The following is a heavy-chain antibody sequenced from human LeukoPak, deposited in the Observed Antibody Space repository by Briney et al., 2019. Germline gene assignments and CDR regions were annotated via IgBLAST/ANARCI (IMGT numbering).Heavy chain of an antibody. CDR1: GYTFTDYY. CDR3: ARANHKDY. J-gene: IGHJ4*02. Sequence: ASVKVSCKASGYTFTDYYMHWVRQAPGQGLEWMGWINPNSGATNYAQKFQGRVTVTRDTSIRTAYMELSSLRSDDTAVYYCARANHKDYRAQETLFTVSS. CDR2: INPNSGAT. V-gene: IGHV1-2*02. D-gene: IGHD1-14*01.